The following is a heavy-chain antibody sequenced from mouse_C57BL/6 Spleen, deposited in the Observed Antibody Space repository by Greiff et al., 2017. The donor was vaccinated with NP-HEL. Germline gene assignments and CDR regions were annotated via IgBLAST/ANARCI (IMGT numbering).Heavy chain of an antibody. CDR2: INPGSGGT. CDR1: GYAFTNYL. Sequence: QVQLQQSGAELVRPGTSVKVSCKASGYAFTNYLIEWVKQRPGQGLEWIGVINPGSGGTNYNEKFKGKATLTADKSSSTAYMQLSSLTSEDSAVYFCARSPIRGYFDVWDTGTTVTVSS. CDR3: ARSPIRGYFDV. V-gene: IGHV1-54*01. J-gene: IGHJ1*03.